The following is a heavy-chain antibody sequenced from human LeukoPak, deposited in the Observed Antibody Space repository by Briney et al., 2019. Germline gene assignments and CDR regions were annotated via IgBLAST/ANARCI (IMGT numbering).Heavy chain of an antibody. V-gene: IGHV1-46*01. CDR2: INPSGGST. CDR1: GYTFTSYY. D-gene: IGHD1-26*01. CDR3: ARDSGTVSSLYYYYGMDV. Sequence: ASVKVSCKASGYTFTSYYMHWVRQAPGQGLEWMGIINPSGGSTSYAQKFQGRVTMTRDTSTSTVYTELSSLRSEDTAVYYCARDSGTVSSLYYYYGMDVWGQGTTVTVSS. J-gene: IGHJ6*02.